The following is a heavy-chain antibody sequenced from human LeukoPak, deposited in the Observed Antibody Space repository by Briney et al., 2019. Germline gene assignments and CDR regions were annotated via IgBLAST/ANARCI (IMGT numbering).Heavy chain of an antibody. CDR1: GGSISSSSYY. CDR3: ARIEYSSSCDY. J-gene: IGHJ4*02. V-gene: IGHV4-39*07. Sequence: SETLSLTCTVSGGSISSSSYYWGWIRQPPGKGLERIGSIYYSGSTYYNPSLKSRVTISVDTSKNQFSLKLSFVTAADTAVYYCARIEYSSSCDYWGQGTLVTVSS. CDR2: IYYSGST. D-gene: IGHD6-6*01.